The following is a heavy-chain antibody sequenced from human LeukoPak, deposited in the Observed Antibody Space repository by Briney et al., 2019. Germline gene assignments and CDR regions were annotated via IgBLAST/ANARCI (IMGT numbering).Heavy chain of an antibody. V-gene: IGHV1-2*02. D-gene: IGHD6-25*01. J-gene: IGHJ5*02. CDR2: VNPNSGNT. CDR3: AREGAAAEDVNWFDP. Sequence: GASVKVSCKASGYTFTGYYMHWVRQAPGQGLEWMGWVNPNSGNTHYAQKFQDRVTMTRDTSTSTAYMELNSLRSDDTAVYYCAREGAAAEDVNWFDPWGQGTLVTVSS. CDR1: GYTFTGYY.